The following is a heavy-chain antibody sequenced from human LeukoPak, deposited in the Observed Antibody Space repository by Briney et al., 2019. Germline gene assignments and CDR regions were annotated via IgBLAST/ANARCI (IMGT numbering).Heavy chain of an antibody. CDR3: ARDPNYDILTGYYGGGAFDI. CDR1: GFTFSTYS. J-gene: IGHJ3*02. Sequence: GGSLRLSCVVSGFTFSTYSMNWVRQAPGKGLEWVSYISSSSGTIYYADSVKGRFTISRDNAKNSLYLQMNSLRAEDTAVYYCARDPNYDILTGYYGGGAFDIWGQGTMVTVSS. V-gene: IGHV3-48*01. CDR2: ISSSSGTI. D-gene: IGHD3-9*01.